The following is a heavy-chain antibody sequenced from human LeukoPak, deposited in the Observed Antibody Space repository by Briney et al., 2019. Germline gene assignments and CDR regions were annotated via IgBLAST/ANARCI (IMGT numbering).Heavy chain of an antibody. Sequence: GGSLRLSCAASGFTFSSYAMHWVRQTPGKGLEWVAVISYDGSNKYYADSVKGRFTISRDNSKNTLYLQMNSLRAEDTAVYYCASAIAAAGIIDYWGQGTLVTVSS. V-gene: IGHV3-30-3*01. J-gene: IGHJ4*02. CDR3: ASAIAAAGIIDY. CDR1: GFTFSSYA. D-gene: IGHD6-13*01. CDR2: ISYDGSNK.